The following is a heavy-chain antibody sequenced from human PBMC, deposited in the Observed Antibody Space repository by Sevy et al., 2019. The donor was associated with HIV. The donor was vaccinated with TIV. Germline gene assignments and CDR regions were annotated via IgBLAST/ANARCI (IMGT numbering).Heavy chain of an antibody. D-gene: IGHD2-15*01. CDR2: ISSSGSIT. J-gene: IGHJ4*02. CDR1: GFTFSSYE. Sequence: GSLRLSCAASGFTFSSYEMNWVRQAPGKGLEWVAYISSSGSITYYADSVKGRFTISRDNAKNSLFLQMKTLRAEDTSIYYCAREGIGGFYTSLDYWGQGTLVTVSS. CDR3: AREGIGGFYTSLDY. V-gene: IGHV3-48*03.